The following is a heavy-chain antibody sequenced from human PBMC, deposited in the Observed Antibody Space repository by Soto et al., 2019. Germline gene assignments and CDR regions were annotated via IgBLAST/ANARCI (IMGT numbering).Heavy chain of an antibody. CDR1: GFTFSSYW. V-gene: IGHV3-7*05. D-gene: IGHD3-3*01. CDR2: IKQDGSEK. J-gene: IGHJ4*02. Sequence: EVQLVESGGGLVQPGGSLRLSCAASGFTFSSYWMSWVRQAPGKGLEWVANIKQDGSEKYYVDSVKGRFTISRDNAKNSLYLQMNSLRAEDTAVYYCERDRPPLKDFWSGYCGWYFDYWGQGTLVTVSS. CDR3: ERDRPPLKDFWSGYCGWYFDY.